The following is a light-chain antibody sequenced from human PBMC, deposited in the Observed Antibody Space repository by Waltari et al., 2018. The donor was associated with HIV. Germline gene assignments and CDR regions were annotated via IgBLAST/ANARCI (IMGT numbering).Light chain of an antibody. CDR3: QSYDSSLSGHYV. J-gene: IGLJ1*01. Sequence: QSVLPQPPSVSGAPGQRVTISCTGSSANIRAGLDVHWYQQLPGTAPKLLIYGNSNRPSGVPDRFSGSKSGTSASLAITGLQAEDEADYYCQSYDSSLSGHYVFGTGTKVTVL. CDR1: SANIRAGLD. V-gene: IGLV1-40*01. CDR2: GNS.